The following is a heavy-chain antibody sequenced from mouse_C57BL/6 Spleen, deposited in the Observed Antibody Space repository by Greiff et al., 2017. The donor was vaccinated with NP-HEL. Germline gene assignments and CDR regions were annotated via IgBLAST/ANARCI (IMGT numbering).Heavy chain of an antibody. J-gene: IGHJ2*01. Sequence: QVQLQQPGAELVKPGASVKLSCKASGYTFTSYWMHWVKQRPGRGLEWIGRNDPNSGGTKYNEKFKSKATLTVDKPSSTAYMQLSSLTSEYSAVYYCARGYYYGSKDYWGQGTTLTVSS. CDR2: NDPNSGGT. CDR1: GYTFTSYW. V-gene: IGHV1-72*01. CDR3: ARGYYYGSKDY. D-gene: IGHD1-1*01.